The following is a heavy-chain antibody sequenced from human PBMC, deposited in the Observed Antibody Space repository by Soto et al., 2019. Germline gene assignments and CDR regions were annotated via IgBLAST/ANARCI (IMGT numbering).Heavy chain of an antibody. CDR1: GGSISSGGYY. Sequence: QVQLQESGPGLVKPSQTLSLTCTVSGGSISSGGYYWSWIRQHPGKGLEWIGYIYYSGSTYYNPSLKSRVTISVDTSKNQFSLKLSSVTAADTAVYYCARVGYGSGSYYSHYYYYYMDVWGKGTTVTVSS. CDR2: IYYSGST. V-gene: IGHV4-31*03. J-gene: IGHJ6*03. D-gene: IGHD3-10*01. CDR3: ARVGYGSGSYYSHYYYYYMDV.